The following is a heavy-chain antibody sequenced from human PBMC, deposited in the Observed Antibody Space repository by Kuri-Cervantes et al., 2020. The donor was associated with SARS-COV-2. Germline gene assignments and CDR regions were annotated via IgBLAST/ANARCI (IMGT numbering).Heavy chain of an antibody. D-gene: IGHD3-10*01. J-gene: IGHJ4*02. CDR3: TTELLWFGELF. Sequence: GGSLRLSCTGSGYSFSIYWIGWVRQMPGKGLEWMGIIYPGDSETRYSPSFQGQVTISADKSISIAYLQMNSLKTEDTAVYYCTTELLWFGELFWGQGTLVTVSS. CDR1: GYSFSIYW. V-gene: IGHV5-51*01. CDR2: IYPGDSET.